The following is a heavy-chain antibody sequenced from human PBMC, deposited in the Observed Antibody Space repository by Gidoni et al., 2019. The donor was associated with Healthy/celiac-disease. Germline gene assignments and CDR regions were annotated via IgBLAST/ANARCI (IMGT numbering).Heavy chain of an antibody. CDR2: IIPIFGTA. D-gene: IGHD3-10*01. Sequence: QVPLVQSGAEVKKPGSSVKVSCKASCGTFSSYAISWVRQAPGQGLEWMGGIIPIFGTANYAQKFQGRVTITADKATSTADMERSSLRSEDTAVYYCARDHEWFGELLGWFDPWGQGTLVTVSS. CDR1: CGTFSSYA. J-gene: IGHJ5*02. V-gene: IGHV1-69*06. CDR3: ARDHEWFGELLGWFDP.